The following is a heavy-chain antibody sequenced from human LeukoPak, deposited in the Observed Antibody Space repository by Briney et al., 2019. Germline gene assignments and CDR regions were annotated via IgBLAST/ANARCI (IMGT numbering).Heavy chain of an antibody. CDR3: ANSGRIAVAGTNYYYGMDV. V-gene: IGHV1-46*03. J-gene: IGHJ6*02. CDR2: INPSGGST. D-gene: IGHD6-19*01. Sequence: GASVKVSCKASGYTFTSYYMHWVRQAPGQGLEWMGIINPSGGSTSYAQKFLGRVTMTRDTSTSTVYMELSSLRSEDTAVYYCANSGRIAVAGTNYYYGMDVWGQGTTVTVSS. CDR1: GYTFTSYY.